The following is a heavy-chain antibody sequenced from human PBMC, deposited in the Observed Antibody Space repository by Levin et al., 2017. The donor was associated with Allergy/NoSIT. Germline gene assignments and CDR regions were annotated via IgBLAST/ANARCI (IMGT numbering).Heavy chain of an antibody. J-gene: IGHJ3*01. CDR3: VRDQSWASYN. V-gene: IGHV3-7*01. CDR2: IPRDVSEQ. Sequence: GGSLRREGEAEGGKGKRKGRRGGGKEKGKGLDWVADIPRDVSEQYYADSVKGRFTISRDNAKNSLSLQMNSLRAEDTAVYYCVRDQSWASYNWGQGTMVIVSS. D-gene: IGHD3-10*01. CDR1: GGKGKRKG.